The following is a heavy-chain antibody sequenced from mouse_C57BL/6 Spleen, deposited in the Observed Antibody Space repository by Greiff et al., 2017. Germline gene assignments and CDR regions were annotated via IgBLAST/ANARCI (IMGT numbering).Heavy chain of an antibody. V-gene: IGHV1-7*01. Sequence: VPLQQSGAELAKPGASVKLSCKASGYTFTSYWMHWVKQRPGQGLEWIGYINPSSGYTKYNQKFKDKATLTADKSSSTAYMQLGSLTYEGSSVYYCAREGDSSGYFAYWGQGTLVTVSA. CDR1: GYTFTSYW. CDR3: AREGDSSGYFAY. J-gene: IGHJ3*01. CDR2: INPSSGYT. D-gene: IGHD3-2*02.